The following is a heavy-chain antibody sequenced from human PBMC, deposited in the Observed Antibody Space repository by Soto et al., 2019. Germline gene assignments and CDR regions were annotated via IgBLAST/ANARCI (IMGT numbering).Heavy chain of an antibody. J-gene: IGHJ6*02. CDR3: ARDRPTKYDYYYYGMDV. CDR2: INAGNGNT. D-gene: IGHD5-12*01. Sequence: QVQLVQSGAEEKKPGASVKVSCKASGYTFTSYAMHWVRQAPGQRLEWMGWINAGNGNTKYSQKFQGRVTITRDTSARTAYMELSSLRSDDTAVYYCARDRPTKYDYYYYGMDVWGQGTTVTVSS. CDR1: GYTFTSYA. V-gene: IGHV1-3*05.